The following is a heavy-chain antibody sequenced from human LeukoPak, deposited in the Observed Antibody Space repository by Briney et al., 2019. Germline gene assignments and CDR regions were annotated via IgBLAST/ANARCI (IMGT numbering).Heavy chain of an antibody. D-gene: IGHD6-13*01. V-gene: IGHV5-51*01. CDR1: GYSFTNYW. CDR2: IYPGDSDT. CDR3: ARLGPDSSSYEYFDS. Sequence: GESLKISCKGSGYSFTNYWIGWVRHMPGEGLEWMGMIYPGDSDTRYSPSFQGQVTISADKSISTAYLRWGSLKASDTAIFYCARLGPDSSSYEYFDSWGQGSQVTVSS. J-gene: IGHJ4*02.